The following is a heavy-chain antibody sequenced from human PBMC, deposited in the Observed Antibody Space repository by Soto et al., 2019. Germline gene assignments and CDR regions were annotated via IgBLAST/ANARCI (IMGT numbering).Heavy chain of an antibody. CDR3: ARDMGYCSSTSCYNWFGP. J-gene: IGHJ5*02. CDR1: GGSISSGGYY. V-gene: IGHV4-31*03. Sequence: RASETLSLTCTVSGGSISSGGYYWSWIRQHPGQGLEWIGYIYYSGSTYYNPSLKSRVTISVDTSKNQFSLKLSSVTAADTAVYYCARDMGYCSSTSCYNWFGPWGQGALVTVSS. D-gene: IGHD2-2*01. CDR2: IYYSGST.